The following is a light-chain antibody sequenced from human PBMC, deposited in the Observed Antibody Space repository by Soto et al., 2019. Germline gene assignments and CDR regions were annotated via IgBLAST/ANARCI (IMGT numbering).Light chain of an antibody. CDR3: QQYAIMHRT. Sequence: DIQMTQSPSSLSASVGDRVTITCQASQEINKYLNWYQQKPGKAPKLLIYDASNLETGVPSRFSGGGSGTDFAFPISSLQAEDLATYDCQQYAIMHRTVGQGTKLEIK. J-gene: IGKJ2*02. CDR1: QEINKY. V-gene: IGKV1-33*01. CDR2: DAS.